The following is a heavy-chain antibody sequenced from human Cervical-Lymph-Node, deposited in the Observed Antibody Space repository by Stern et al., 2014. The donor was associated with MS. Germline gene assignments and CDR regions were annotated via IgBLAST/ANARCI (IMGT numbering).Heavy chain of an antibody. CDR1: GYTFNIYW. V-gene: IGHV5-51*01. CDR2: IYPGDAGT. CDR3: ARQTTGWYSDY. J-gene: IGHJ4*02. D-gene: IGHD6-19*01. Sequence: EDQLVESGTEVRKPGESLKISCKGSGYTFNIYWIAWVRQMPGKGLEWVGIIYPGDAGTRYSPSFQGHVTFSVDKSISTAYLHLSGLNASDTAMYYCARQTTGWYSDYWGQGTLVAVSS.